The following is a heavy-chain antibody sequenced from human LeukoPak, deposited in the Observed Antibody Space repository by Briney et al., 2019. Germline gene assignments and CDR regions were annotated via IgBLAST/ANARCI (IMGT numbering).Heavy chain of an antibody. CDR2: IYYSGST. CDR1: GGSISSSSYY. V-gene: IGHV4-39*07. J-gene: IGHJ4*02. Sequence: SETLSLTCTVSGGSISSSSYYWGWIRQPPGKGLEWIGSIYYSGSTYYNPSLKSRVTISVDTSKNQFSLKLSSVTAADTAVYYCARLSRGVATRFDYWGQGTLVTVSS. CDR3: ARLSRGVATRFDY. D-gene: IGHD5-12*01.